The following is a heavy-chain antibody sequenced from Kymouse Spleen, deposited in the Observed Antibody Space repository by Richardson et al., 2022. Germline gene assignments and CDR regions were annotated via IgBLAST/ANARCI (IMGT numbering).Heavy chain of an antibody. J-gene: IGHJ5*02. D-gene: IGHD1-7*01. V-gene: IGHV3-33*01. CDR1: GFTFSSYG. CDR3: ARERGVGITGTTDDP. CDR2: IWYDGSNK. Sequence: QVQLVESGGGVVQPGRSLRLSCAASGFTFSSYGMHWVRQAPGKGLEWVAVIWYDGSNKYYADSVKGRFTISRDNSKNTLYLQMNSLRAEDTAVYYCARERGVGITGTTDDPWGQGTLVTVSS.